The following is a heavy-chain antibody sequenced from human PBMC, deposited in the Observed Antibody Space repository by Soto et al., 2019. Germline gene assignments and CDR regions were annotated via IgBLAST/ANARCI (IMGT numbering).Heavy chain of an antibody. J-gene: IGHJ2*01. CDR1: GFTFSSYG. CDR2: ISYDGSNK. CDR3: ARWVTTVTSCWYFEL. D-gene: IGHD4-17*01. Sequence: GGSLRLSCAASGFTFSSYGMHWVRQAPGKGQEWVAVISYDGSNKYYADSVKGRFTISRDNAKNTLYLQMNSLRAEDTAVYYCARWVTTVTSCWYFELWGRGTLVTVSS. V-gene: IGHV3-30*03.